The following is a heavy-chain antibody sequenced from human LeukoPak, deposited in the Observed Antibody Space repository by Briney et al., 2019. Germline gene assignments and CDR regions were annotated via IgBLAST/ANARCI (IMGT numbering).Heavy chain of an antibody. J-gene: IGHJ5*02. CDR3: ARALGAAAVINWFDP. D-gene: IGHD6-13*01. V-gene: IGHV3-53*01. Sequence: QTGRSLRLSCAASGFTVSSNYMSWVRQAPGKGLEWVSVIYSGGNSYYADSVKGRFTLSRDISKNTLFLQMNSLRAEDTAVYYCARALGAAAVINWFDPWGQGTLVTVSS. CDR1: GFTVSSNY. CDR2: IYSGGNS.